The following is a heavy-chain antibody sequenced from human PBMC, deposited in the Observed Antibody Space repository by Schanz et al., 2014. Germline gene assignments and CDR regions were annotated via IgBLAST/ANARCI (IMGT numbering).Heavy chain of an antibody. CDR1: GYDFHIYA. CDR2: IIPILGIA. V-gene: IGHV1-69*02. J-gene: IGHJ4*02. D-gene: IGHD6-13*01. Sequence: QILLVQPGPEVKKPGASVTVSCKASGYDFHIYAYSWVRQAPGQGPEWMGRIIPILGIANYAQKFQGRVTITADKSTFTAYMDVSSLRSEDTAVYYCASSGAGYSSSWDVDYWGEGTLVTVSS. CDR3: ASSGAGYSSSWDVDY.